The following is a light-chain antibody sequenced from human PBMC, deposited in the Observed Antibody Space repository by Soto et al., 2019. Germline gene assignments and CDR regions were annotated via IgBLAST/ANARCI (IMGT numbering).Light chain of an antibody. Sequence: DIQMTQSPFTLSASVGDRVTITCRASQRISSWLAWYQEKPGKAPNLLIYDASSLKSGVPSRFSGSGSGTEFTLTNRSLQPDDFATYFCQQYNSYPRTFGQGTKVEIK. CDR1: QRISSW. CDR2: DAS. CDR3: QQYNSYPRT. V-gene: IGKV1-5*01. J-gene: IGKJ1*01.